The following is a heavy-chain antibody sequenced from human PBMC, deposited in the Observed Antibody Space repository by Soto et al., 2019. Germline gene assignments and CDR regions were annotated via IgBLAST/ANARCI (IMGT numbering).Heavy chain of an antibody. D-gene: IGHD4-17*01. CDR2: IYYSGST. J-gene: IGHJ5*02. V-gene: IGHV4-39*01. Sequence: QLQLQESDPGLVKPSETLSLTCTVSGDSISNNNYYWGWMRQTPGKGLEWIGSIYYSGSTYYNPSLKSLVTRHVDTSKNQFSPRLNSVTAADTSIYYFARTDYASWFDRCGKGTLFIISP. CDR1: GDSISNNNYY. CDR3: ARTDYASWFDR.